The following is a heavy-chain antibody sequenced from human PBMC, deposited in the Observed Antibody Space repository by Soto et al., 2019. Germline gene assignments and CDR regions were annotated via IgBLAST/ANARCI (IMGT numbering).Heavy chain of an antibody. CDR3: ARAHPCSGGSCPYYFDY. CDR1: GYTFTSYG. CDR2: ISAYNGNT. V-gene: IGHV1-18*04. Sequence: ASVKVSCKASGYTFTSYGISWVRQAPGQGLEWMGWISAYNGNTNYAQKLQGRVTMTTDTSTSTAYVELRSQRSDDTAVYYCARAHPCSGGSCPYYFDYWGQGTLVTVSS. D-gene: IGHD2-15*01. J-gene: IGHJ4*02.